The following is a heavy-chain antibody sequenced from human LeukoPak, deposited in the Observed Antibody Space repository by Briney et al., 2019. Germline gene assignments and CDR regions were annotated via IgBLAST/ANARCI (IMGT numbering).Heavy chain of an antibody. CDR2: ISYDGSNK. Sequence: GGSLRLSCAASGFTFSSYGMPWVRQAPGKGLEWVAVISYDGSNKYYADSVKGRFTISRDNSKNTLYLQMNSLRAEDAAVYYCAKDPLRGYSYGLFDYWGQGTLVTVSS. CDR1: GFTFSSYG. CDR3: AKDPLRGYSYGLFDY. J-gene: IGHJ4*02. D-gene: IGHD5-18*01. V-gene: IGHV3-30*18.